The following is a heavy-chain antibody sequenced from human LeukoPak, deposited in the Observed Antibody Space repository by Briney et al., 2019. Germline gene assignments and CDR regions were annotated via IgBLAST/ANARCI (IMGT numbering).Heavy chain of an antibody. CDR3: ASDYDFWSGYYGY. CDR1: GLTFSKYS. CDR2: INSNSAYI. J-gene: IGHJ4*02. Sequence: GSLRLSCVASGLTFSKYSMNWVRHAPGKGLEWVSSINSNSAYIHYEDSVKGRFTTSRDNAKNSLYLQMNSLRAEDTAVYYCASDYDFWSGYYGYWGQGTLVTVSS. D-gene: IGHD3-3*01. V-gene: IGHV3-21*01.